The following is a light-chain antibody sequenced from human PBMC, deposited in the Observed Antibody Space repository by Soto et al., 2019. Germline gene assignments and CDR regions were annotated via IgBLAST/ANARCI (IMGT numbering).Light chain of an antibody. CDR2: LGS. J-gene: IGKJ2*01. V-gene: IGKV2-28*01. CDR1: QSLLHSNGYNY. Sequence: DIVMTQSPLSLPVTPGEPASISFRSSQSLLHSNGYNYLDCYLQKPGQSPQLLIYLGSNRASGVPDRFSGSGSGTDFTLRISRVEAEDVGVYYCMQALQAPYTFGQGTKLDIK. CDR3: MQALQAPYT.